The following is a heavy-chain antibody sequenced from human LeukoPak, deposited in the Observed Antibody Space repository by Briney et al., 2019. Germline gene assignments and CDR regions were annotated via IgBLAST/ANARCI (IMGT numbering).Heavy chain of an antibody. CDR2: IYYSGNT. CDR1: GDSFNTKSYY. CDR3: ARHSYGTFDY. D-gene: IGHD5-18*01. J-gene: IGHJ4*02. V-gene: IGHV4-39*01. Sequence: SETLSLTCTVSGDSFNTKSYYWGWIRQPPGKGLEWIGSIYYSGNTYYNPSLKGRVTLSIDTSKNQFSLRLSSVTAADTAVYYCARHSYGTFDYWGQGTLVTVSS.